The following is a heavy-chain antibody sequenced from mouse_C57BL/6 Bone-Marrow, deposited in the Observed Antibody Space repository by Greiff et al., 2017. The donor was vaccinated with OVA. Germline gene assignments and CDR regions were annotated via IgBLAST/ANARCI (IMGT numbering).Heavy chain of an antibody. CDR3: TTLIYYYGSSGYFDY. J-gene: IGHJ2*01. V-gene: IGHV14-4*01. Sequence: VQLQQSGAELVRPGASVKLSCTASGFNIKDDYMHWVKQRPEQGLEWIGWLDPENGDTEYASKFQGKATITADTSSNTAYLQLSSLTSEDTAVYYCTTLIYYYGSSGYFDYWGQGTTLTVSS. CDR2: LDPENGDT. D-gene: IGHD1-1*01. CDR1: GFNIKDDY.